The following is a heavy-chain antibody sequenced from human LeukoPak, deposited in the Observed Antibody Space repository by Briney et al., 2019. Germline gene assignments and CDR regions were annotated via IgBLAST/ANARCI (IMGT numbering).Heavy chain of an antibody. Sequence: SETLSLTRAVSGGSISSGGYSWSWIRQPPGKGLEWIWYIYHSGSTYYNPSLKSRVTISVDRSKNQFSLKLSSVTAADTAVYYCARSPITIFGVVDNYFDYWGQGTLVTVSS. D-gene: IGHD3-3*01. V-gene: IGHV4-30-2*01. J-gene: IGHJ4*02. CDR1: GGSISSGGYS. CDR2: IYHSGST. CDR3: ARSPITIFGVVDNYFDY.